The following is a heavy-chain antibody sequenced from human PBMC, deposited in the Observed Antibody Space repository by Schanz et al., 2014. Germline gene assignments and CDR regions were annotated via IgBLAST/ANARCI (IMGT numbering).Heavy chain of an antibody. J-gene: IGHJ6*02. CDR3: AKDDTQVNGMDV. Sequence: QVQLVESGGGVVQPGRSLRLSCAASGFTFSGYGMHWVRQAPGKGLEWVAIISYDGRHKNYADSVKGRFIISRDNSKNTLHLQMNSLRVEDTAVYYCAKDDTQVNGMDVWGQGTTVTVSS. CDR2: ISYDGRHK. CDR1: GFTFSGYG. V-gene: IGHV3-30*18.